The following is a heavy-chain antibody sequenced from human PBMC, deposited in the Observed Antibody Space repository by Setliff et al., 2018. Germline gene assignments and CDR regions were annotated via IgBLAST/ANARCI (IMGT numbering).Heavy chain of an antibody. J-gene: IGHJ6*03. V-gene: IGHV4-4*07. D-gene: IGHD3-3*01. CDR1: GGSISNYY. Sequence: PSETLSLTCTASGGSISNYYWSWIRQPAGKGLEWIGRIYTSGSTNYNPSLKSRVTMSVDTSKNQFSLKLSSVTAADTAVYYCARPLYYNFWSGYPDYYYYMDVWGKGTTVTVSS. CDR3: ARPLYYNFWSGYPDYYYYMDV. CDR2: IYTSGST.